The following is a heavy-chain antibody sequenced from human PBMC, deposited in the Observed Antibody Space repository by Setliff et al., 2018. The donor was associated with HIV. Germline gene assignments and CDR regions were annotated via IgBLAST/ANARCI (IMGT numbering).Heavy chain of an antibody. V-gene: IGHV1-8*03. D-gene: IGHD3-10*01. J-gene: IGHJ3*02. CDR2: MNPNSGNT. Sequence: GASVKVSCKASGYTFTSYNINWVRQATGQGLEWVQQATRQGLEWMGWMNPNSGNTDYAQKFQGRVTITRNTSISTAYMELSSLRSEDTAVYYCARVRLSMVRGPFDAFDIWGQGTMVTVSS. CDR1: GYTFTSYN. CDR3: ARVRLSMVRGPFDAFDI.